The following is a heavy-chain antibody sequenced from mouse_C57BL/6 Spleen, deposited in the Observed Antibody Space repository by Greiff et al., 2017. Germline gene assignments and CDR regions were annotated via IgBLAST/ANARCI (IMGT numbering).Heavy chain of an antibody. V-gene: IGHV1-72*01. J-gene: IGHJ2*01. CDR3: AKSPYDYGGGDFDY. Sequence: QVQLLQSGADFVKPGASVKLSCKASGYTFTSYWMHWMQQRPGRGLEWIGRIDPSSGGTKYTEKFKSKFTLTVDKPASTADMQLSSLTSEDSAVYYCAKSPYDYGGGDFDYWGQGTTLTVSS. D-gene: IGHD1-1*01. CDR2: IDPSSGGT. CDR1: GYTFTSYW.